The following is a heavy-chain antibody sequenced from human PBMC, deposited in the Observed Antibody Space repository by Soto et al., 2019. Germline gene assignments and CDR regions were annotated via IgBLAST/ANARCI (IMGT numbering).Heavy chain of an antibody. J-gene: IGHJ6*02. V-gene: IGHV1-58*02. CDR3: SADHPHTAIGWPV. Sequence: ASVKVSCKASGFDFGSFGIQFLRQTRGRGLEWIGWIVVASGRTNYARQFQGRVAFSRDMSSTTAYMDLYDLKSDDTAAYFCSADHPHTAIGWPVWGQGTTVTVSS. CDR1: GFDFGSFG. CDR2: IVVASGRT.